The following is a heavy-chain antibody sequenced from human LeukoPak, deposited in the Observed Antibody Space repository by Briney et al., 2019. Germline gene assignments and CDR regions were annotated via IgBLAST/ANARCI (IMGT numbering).Heavy chain of an antibody. CDR1: GFTVNKKH. Sequence: GGSLRLSCAASGFTVNKKHMTWVRQAPGKGLEWVSVISGSGDSTYYADSVKGRFTISRDNSKNTLYLQMNSLRADDTAVYYCAKGNWNDDWGQGTLVIVSS. V-gene: IGHV3-23*01. CDR3: AKGNWNDD. CDR2: ISGSGDST. J-gene: IGHJ5*02.